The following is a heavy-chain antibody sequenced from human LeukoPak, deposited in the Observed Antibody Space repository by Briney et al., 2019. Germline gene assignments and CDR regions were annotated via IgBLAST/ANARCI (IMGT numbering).Heavy chain of an antibody. V-gene: IGHV4-38-2*02. J-gene: IGHJ4*02. Sequence: SETLSLTCTVSGYSITSGFYWGWIRQPPGKGLEWIGSIYHSGRTYYNPSLKSRVTISVGTSKNQFSLKLSSVTAADTAVYYCARDGRFPPEVLPRYFDYWGQGTLVTVSS. CDR2: IYHSGRT. D-gene: IGHD1-26*01. CDR3: ARDGRFPPEVLPRYFDY. CDR1: GYSITSGFY.